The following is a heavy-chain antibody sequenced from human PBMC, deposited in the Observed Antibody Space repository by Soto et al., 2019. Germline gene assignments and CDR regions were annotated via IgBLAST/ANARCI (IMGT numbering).Heavy chain of an antibody. CDR1: GGSISSGGYY. V-gene: IGHV4-31*03. CDR2: IYYSGST. CDR3: AGAARRYNWFDP. D-gene: IGHD2-15*01. Sequence: QVQLQESGPGLVKPSQTLSLTCTVSGGSISSGGYYWSWNRQHPRKGLEWIGYIYYSGSTYYNPSLKSRVTISVDTSKNQFSLKLSSVTAADTAVYYCAGAARRYNWFDPWGQGTLVTVSS. J-gene: IGHJ5*02.